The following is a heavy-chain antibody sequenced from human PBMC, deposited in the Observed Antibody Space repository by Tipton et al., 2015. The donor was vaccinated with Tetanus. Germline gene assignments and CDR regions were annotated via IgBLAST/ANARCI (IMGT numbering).Heavy chain of an antibody. D-gene: IGHD7-27*01. Sequence: TLSLTCSVSGGSISSTDYYWSWIRQPPGKGLEWIGYMYHSGQAYYNSSLKSRVVILVDTSKNQFSLKLGSVTARDTAIYYCARQLWGYWFDPWGQGTLVTVSS. J-gene: IGHJ5*02. CDR3: ARQLWGYWFDP. CDR2: MYHSGQA. V-gene: IGHV4-30-4*01. CDR1: GGSISSTDYY.